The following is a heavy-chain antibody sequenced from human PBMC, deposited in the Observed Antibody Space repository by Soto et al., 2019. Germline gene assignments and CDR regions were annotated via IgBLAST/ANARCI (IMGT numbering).Heavy chain of an antibody. D-gene: IGHD6-25*01. CDR2: ISFDGSDK. J-gene: IGHJ4*02. CDR3: ARDSSAPSVDF. Sequence: QVQLVESGGGVVQPGRSLRLSCAASGFTFSSYAMHWVRQAPGKGLEWVALISFDGSDKYYADPVKGRFTISRDNSKNTLYLQVNSLRGEDTAVYYCARDSSAPSVDFGGQGGLVTVSS. V-gene: IGHV3-30-3*01. CDR1: GFTFSSYA.